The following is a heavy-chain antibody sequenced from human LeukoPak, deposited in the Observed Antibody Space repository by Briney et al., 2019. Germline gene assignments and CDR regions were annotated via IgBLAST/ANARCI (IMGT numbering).Heavy chain of an antibody. CDR2: IIPIFGTA. D-gene: IGHD3-22*01. Sequence: SVEVSCKASGGTFSSYAISWVRQAPGQGLEWMGRIIPIFGTANYAQKFQGRVTITTDESTSTAYMELSSLRAEDTAGYYCARGKVYYYDSSGIVEDWGNGTLVTVSS. V-gene: IGHV1-69*05. J-gene: IGHJ4*01. CDR1: GGTFSSYA. CDR3: ARGKVYYYDSSGIVED.